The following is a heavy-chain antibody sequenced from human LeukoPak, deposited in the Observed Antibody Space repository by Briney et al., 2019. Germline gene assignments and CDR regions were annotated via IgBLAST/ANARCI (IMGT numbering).Heavy chain of an antibody. CDR2: FRGKWGST. D-gene: IGHD6-19*01. CDR1: GFPFRCYV. J-gene: IGHJ6*02. CDR3: TRFNVAGTRYYGMDV. V-gene: IGHV3-64*01. Sequence: GGSLRLSHGASGFPFRCYVLQLVRAAPGEGLGYVSAFRGKWGSTFYAISRKGSFTISRDKSTNTLYLPMGSLRAEHMAVYYCTRFNVAGTRYYGMDVWGQGTTVTVS.